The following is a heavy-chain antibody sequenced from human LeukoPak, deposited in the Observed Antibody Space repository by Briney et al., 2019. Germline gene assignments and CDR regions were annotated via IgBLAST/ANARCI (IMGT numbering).Heavy chain of an antibody. D-gene: IGHD2-2*01. CDR2: LSGSVGST. Sequence: GGSLRLSCAASAFTFSYYAMNWVRQAPGEWLEWVSTLSGSVGSTYYANSVKGRFSISRDNSKNTLYLQMDSLMAEDTAVYYCAKKGYCSDTSCNNGFDYWGQGTLVTVSS. J-gene: IGHJ4*02. V-gene: IGHV3-23*01. CDR3: AKKGYCSDTSCNNGFDY. CDR1: AFTFSYYA.